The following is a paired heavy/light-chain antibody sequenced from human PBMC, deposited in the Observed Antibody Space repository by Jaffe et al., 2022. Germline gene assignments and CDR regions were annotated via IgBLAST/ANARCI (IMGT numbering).Light chain of an antibody. J-gene: IGKJ3*01. CDR1: QSLVHSDGNTY. V-gene: IGKV2-24*01. CDR3: MQATQFPFT. Sequence: DIVMTQTPLSSPVTLGQPASISCRSSQSLVHSDGNTYLSWLQQRPGQPPRLLIHKISNRFSGVPDRFSGSGAGTDFTLKISRVEAEDVGVYYCMQATQFPFTFGPGTKVDIK. CDR2: KIS.
Heavy chain of an antibody. Sequence: QVQLVESGGGVVQPGGSLRLSCAASGFTLRSYGMHWVRQAPGKGLEWVAFIRYDGSNKYYADSVKGRFTISRDNSKNTLYLQMNSLRAEDTAVYYCAIPYPPITMVGGPWGQGTLVTVSS. CDR3: AIPYPPITMVGGP. CDR2: IRYDGSNK. CDR1: GFTLRSYG. V-gene: IGHV3-30*02. D-gene: IGHD3-10*01. J-gene: IGHJ5*02.